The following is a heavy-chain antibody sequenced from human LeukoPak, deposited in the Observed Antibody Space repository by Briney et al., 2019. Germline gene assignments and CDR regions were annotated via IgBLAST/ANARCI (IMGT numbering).Heavy chain of an antibody. V-gene: IGHV4-59*01. CDR2: IYYSGSTT. J-gene: IGHJ3*02. CDR1: GGSISSYY. D-gene: IGHD3-10*01. CDR3: AREGHYYASGSGAFDI. Sequence: SETLSLTCTVFGGSISSYYWSWIRQPPGKGLEWIGYIYYSGSTTSFNPSLKSRVTISLDTSKNQFSLNLSSVTAADTAVYYCAREGHYYASGSGAFDIWGQGTAIT.